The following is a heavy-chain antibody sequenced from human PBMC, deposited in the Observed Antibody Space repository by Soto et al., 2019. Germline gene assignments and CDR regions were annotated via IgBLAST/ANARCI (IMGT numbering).Heavy chain of an antibody. D-gene: IGHD3-10*01. V-gene: IGHV3-48*02. CDR2: ISSSSSTI. J-gene: IGHJ4*02. CDR1: GFTFSSYS. CDR3: ARSSFTPTRNGDFDY. Sequence: GGSLRLSCAASGFTFSSYSMNWVRQAPGKGLEWVSYISSSSSTIYYADSVKGRFTISRDNAKNSLYLQMNSLRDEDTAVYYCARSSFTPTRNGDFDYWGQGTLVTVSS.